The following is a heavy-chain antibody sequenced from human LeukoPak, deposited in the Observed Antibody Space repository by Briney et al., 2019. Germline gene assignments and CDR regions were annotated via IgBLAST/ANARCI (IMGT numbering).Heavy chain of an antibody. CDR3: ARDHVNSAYSSSWYPLDY. CDR2: ISSSSSYI. V-gene: IGHV3-21*01. J-gene: IGHJ4*02. D-gene: IGHD6-13*01. CDR1: GFTFSSYS. Sequence: GGSLRLSCAASGFTFSSYSMNWVRQAPGKGLEWVSSISSSSSYIYYADSVKGRFTISRDNAKNSLYLQMNSLRAEDTAVYYCARDHVNSAYSSSWYPLDYWGQGTLVTVSS.